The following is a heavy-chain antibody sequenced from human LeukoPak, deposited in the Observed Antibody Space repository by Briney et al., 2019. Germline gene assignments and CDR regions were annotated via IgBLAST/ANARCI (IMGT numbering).Heavy chain of an antibody. CDR2: INPSGGST. J-gene: IGHJ4*02. CDR1: GYTFTSYY. Sequence: ASVKVSCTVSGYTFTSYYMHWVRQAPGQGLEWMGIINPSGGSTSYAQKFQGRVTMTRDTSTSTVYMELSSLRSEDTAVYYCARGRGYSYGTYYFDYWGQGTLVTVSS. D-gene: IGHD5-18*01. CDR3: ARGRGYSYGTYYFDY. V-gene: IGHV1-46*01.